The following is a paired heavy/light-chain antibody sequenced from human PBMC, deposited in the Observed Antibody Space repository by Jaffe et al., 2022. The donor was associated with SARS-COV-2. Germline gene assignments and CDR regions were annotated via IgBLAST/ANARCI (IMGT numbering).Light chain of an antibody. CDR1: SSDVDGYNY. V-gene: IGLV2-11*01. Sequence: QSALTQPRSVSGSPGQSVTISCSGTSSDVDGYNYVSWYQQYPGNAPKLMIYDVGKRPSGVPGRFSGSKSGNTASLTISGLQAEDEADYYCCSYAGSHTPYVVFGGGTKLTVL. J-gene: IGLJ2*01. CDR2: DVG. CDR3: CSYAGSHTPYVV.
Heavy chain of an antibody. CDR1: GFTFSNYF. V-gene: IGHV3-11*01. CDR2: ISGSSGTT. CDR3: ARGLAGYYYYYMDV. J-gene: IGHJ6*03. Sequence: QVQLVEAGGGLVKPGGSLRLSCAASGFTFSNYFMSWIRQAPGKGLEWVSYISGSSGTTYYAGSVKGRFTISRDNAENSLSLQMNSLRAEDTAIYYCARGLAGYYYYYMDVWGKGTTVTVSS.